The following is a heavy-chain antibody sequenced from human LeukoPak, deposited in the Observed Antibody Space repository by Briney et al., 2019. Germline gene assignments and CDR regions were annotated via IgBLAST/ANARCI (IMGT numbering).Heavy chain of an antibody. J-gene: IGHJ6*02. V-gene: IGHV4-59*01. CDR1: GGSISSYY. CDR2: IYYSGST. D-gene: IGHD1-26*01. CDR3: ARVGATRERYYYGMDV. Sequence: SETLSLTCTVSGGSISSYYWSWIRQPPGKGLEWIGYIYYSGSTNYNPSLKSRVTISVDTSKNQFSLKLSSVTAADTAVYYCARVGATRERYYYGMDVWGQGTTVTVSS.